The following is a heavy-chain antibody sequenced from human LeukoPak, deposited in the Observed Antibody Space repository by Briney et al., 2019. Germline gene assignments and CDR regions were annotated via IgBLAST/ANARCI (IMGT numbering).Heavy chain of an antibody. V-gene: IGHV3-7*01. CDR3: ARAGCSGGSCYHTIVLYYFDY. D-gene: IGHD2-15*01. CDR1: GFTFSSYW. CDR2: IKQDGSEK. J-gene: IGHJ4*02. Sequence: PGGSLRLSCAASGFTFSSYWMSWVRQAPGRGLEWVANIKQDGSEKYYVDSVKGRFTISRDNAKNSLYLQMNSLRAEDTAVYYCARAGCSGGSCYHTIVLYYFDYWGQGTLVTVSS.